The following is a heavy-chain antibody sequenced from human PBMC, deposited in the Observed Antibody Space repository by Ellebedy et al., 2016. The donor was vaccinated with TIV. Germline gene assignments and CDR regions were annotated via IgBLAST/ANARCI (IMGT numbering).Heavy chain of an antibody. J-gene: IGHJ4*02. CDR3: ARDHWGVYGSVPASQHDS. Sequence: GESLKISCAASECAFSSYAMSWGRQAPGTGLEWLSSILDSCGTTYDADSVKGRFTISTDNSKSTLYLQMNSLSDEDTATYYCARDHWGVYGSVPASQHDSWGQGTLVTVSS. D-gene: IGHD5/OR15-5a*01. CDR1: ECAFSSYA. CDR2: ILDSCGTT. V-gene: IGHV3-23*01.